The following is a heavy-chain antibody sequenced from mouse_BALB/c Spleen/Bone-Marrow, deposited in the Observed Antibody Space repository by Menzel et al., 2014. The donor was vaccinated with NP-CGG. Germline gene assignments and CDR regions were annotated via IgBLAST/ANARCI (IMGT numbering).Heavy chain of an antibody. Sequence: QVQLQQSGAELVRPGSSVKISCKSSGYSFSNYWMNWMKQRSGQGLEWIGQIYPGDGDTNYNGKFKGKATLTADKSSSTAYMQLSSLTSEDSAVYFCASRGDYSYAMDYWGQGTSVAVSS. CDR2: IYPGDGDT. D-gene: IGHD1-1*01. J-gene: IGHJ4*01. V-gene: IGHV1-80*01. CDR1: GYSFSNYW. CDR3: ASRGDYSYAMDY.